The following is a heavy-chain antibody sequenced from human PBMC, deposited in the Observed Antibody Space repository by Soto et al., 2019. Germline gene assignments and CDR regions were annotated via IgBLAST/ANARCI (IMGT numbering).Heavy chain of an antibody. J-gene: IGHJ3*01. CDR3: ARVRLSSAVNDALDV. CDR2: MTYAGATE. Sequence: QVHLVESGGGVVQPGRSLRLSCAASGFTFNDYVIHWVRQAAGKGLEWVASMTYAGATEYYADSVKGRFTVSRDNSKRTLSLPMNSLRPEDTAVDYCARVRLSSAVNDALDVWGQGTTVTVSS. V-gene: IGHV3-30*14. D-gene: IGHD6-25*01. CDR1: GFTFNDYV.